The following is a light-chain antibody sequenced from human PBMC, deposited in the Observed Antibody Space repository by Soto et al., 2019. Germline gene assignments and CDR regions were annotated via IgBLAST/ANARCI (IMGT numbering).Light chain of an antibody. CDR1: QSVNSN. CDR3: QQYYNWPPLT. CDR2: GAP. V-gene: IGKV3-15*01. J-gene: IGKJ4*01. Sequence: EIVMTQSPATLSVSPGERATLSCRASQSVNSNLAWYQQKPGQAPRLLIYGAPTRATGIPARFSGSGSGTEFTLTISSLQSEDFAVYYCQQYYNWPPLTFGGGTKVEIK.